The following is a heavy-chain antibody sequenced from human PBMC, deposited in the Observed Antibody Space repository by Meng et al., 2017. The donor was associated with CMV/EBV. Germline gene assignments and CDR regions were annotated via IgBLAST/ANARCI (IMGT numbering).Heavy chain of an antibody. CDR1: GFTFSSYA. CDR3: AKDLGVVVPAVIFIVSSPDKSYYGMDV. CDR2: ISYDGSNK. V-gene: IGHV3-30-3*01. Sequence: GESLKISCAASGFTFSSYAMHWVRQAPGKGLEWVAVISYDGSNKYYADSVKGRFTISRDNSKNTLYLQMNSLRAEDTAIYYCAKDLGVVVPAVIFIVSSPDKSYYGMDVWGQGTTVTVSS. D-gene: IGHD2-2*01. J-gene: IGHJ6*02.